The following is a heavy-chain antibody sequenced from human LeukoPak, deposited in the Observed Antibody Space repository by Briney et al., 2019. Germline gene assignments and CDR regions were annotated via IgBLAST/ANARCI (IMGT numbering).Heavy chain of an antibody. CDR3: ARGGITMVRGVSAAPDY. CDR1: GGSISSTRYY. V-gene: IGHV4-39*07. CDR2: MYYSGST. D-gene: IGHD3-10*01. J-gene: IGHJ4*02. Sequence: SETLSLTCTVSGGSISSTRYYWGWIRQPPGKGLEWIGSMYYSGSTNYNPSLKSRVTMSVDTSKNQFSLKLSSVTAADTAVYYCARGGITMVRGVSAAPDYWGQGTLVTVSS.